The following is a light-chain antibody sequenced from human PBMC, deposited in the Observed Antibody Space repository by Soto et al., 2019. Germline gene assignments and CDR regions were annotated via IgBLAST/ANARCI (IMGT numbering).Light chain of an antibody. V-gene: IGKV3-20*01. CDR3: QQYRNWPRT. CDR1: QSISSSY. CDR2: GAS. J-gene: IGKJ1*01. Sequence: EIALTQSPGTLSLSPGERATLSCGASQSISSSYLAWYQQKPGQAPRLLLYGASSRATGIPDRFIGTGSGTDFTLTISRLEPEDFAVYYCQQYRNWPRTFGQGTKVDNK.